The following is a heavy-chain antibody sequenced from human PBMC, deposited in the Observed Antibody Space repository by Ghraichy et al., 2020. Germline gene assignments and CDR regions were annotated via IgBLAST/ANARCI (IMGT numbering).Heavy chain of an antibody. CDR2: IRSKANSYAT. CDR3: STRPHYYYYMDV. V-gene: IGHV3-73*01. CDR1: GFTFSGSA. Sequence: GGSLRLSCAASGFTFSGSAMHWVRQASGKGLEWVGRIRSKANSYATAYAASVKGRFTISRDDSKNTAYLQMNSLKTEDTAVYYCSTRPHYYYYMDVWGKGTTVTVSS. J-gene: IGHJ6*03.